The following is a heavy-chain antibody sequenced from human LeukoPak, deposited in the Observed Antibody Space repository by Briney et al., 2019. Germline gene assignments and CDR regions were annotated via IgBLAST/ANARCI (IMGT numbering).Heavy chain of an antibody. CDR3: ARGSVQYYYYYMDV. CDR2: LYSGGST. Sequence: PGGSLRLSCAASGFTVSSNYMSWVRQAPGKGLEGVSVLYSGGSTYYADSVKGRFTISRDNSKNTLYLQMNSLRAEDTAVYYCARGSVQYYYYYMDVWGKGTTVTISS. V-gene: IGHV3-53*01. J-gene: IGHJ6*03. CDR1: GFTVSSNY.